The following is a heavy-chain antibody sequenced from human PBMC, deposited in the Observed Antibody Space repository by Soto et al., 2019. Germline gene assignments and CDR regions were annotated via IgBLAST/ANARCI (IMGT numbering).Heavy chain of an antibody. CDR2: ISAHNGNT. Sequence: QVHLVQSGAEVKNHGASVKVSCKGSGYDFTTYGITWVRQAPGQGLEWMAWISAHNGNTNYAPNLQGRVTVTRDTSTSTAYIELRSLRSDDTAVYYCARGRYGDYWGQGALVTVSS. J-gene: IGHJ4*02. D-gene: IGHD1-1*01. CDR1: GYDFTTYG. V-gene: IGHV1-18*01. CDR3: ARGRYGDY.